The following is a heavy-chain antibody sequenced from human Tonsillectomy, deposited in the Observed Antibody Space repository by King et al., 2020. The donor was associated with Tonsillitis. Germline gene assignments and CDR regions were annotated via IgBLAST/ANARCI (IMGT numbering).Heavy chain of an antibody. CDR3: AKGTKSLGGSWYPGDS. J-gene: IGHJ4*02. CDR1: GFTFSNYA. CDR2: ISYDGHNK. Sequence: VQLVESGGGVVQPGRSLRLSCAASGFTFSNYAMHWVRQAPGKGLEWMTVISYDGHNKYYAESVKGRFKISRDNSNNTLYLQMNSLTAEDTAVYYCAKGTKSLGGSWYPGDSWGQGTLVTVSS. D-gene: IGHD2-15*01. V-gene: IGHV3-30*18.